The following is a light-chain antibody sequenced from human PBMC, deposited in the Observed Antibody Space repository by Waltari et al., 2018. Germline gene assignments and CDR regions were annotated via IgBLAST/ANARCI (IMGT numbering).Light chain of an antibody. J-gene: IGLJ2*01. V-gene: IGLV2-14*01. CDR3: ASYPSTSIHVL. CDR1: SSDVGGYNY. Sequence: QSALTPPASVSGSPGQSITISCTRTSSDVGGYNYVSWYQQPPGKAPKLLIFDFTQRPSGVSDRFSGSKSGNTASLTISGLQAEDEADYYCASYPSTSIHVLFGGGTKLTVL. CDR2: DFT.